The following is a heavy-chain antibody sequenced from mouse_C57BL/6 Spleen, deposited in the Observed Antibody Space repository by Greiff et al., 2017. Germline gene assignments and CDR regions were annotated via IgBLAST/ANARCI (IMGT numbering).Heavy chain of an antibody. CDR1: GFNIKDDY. CDR2: IDPENGDT. J-gene: IGHJ4*01. Sequence: VQLQQSGAELVRPGASVKLSCTASGFNIKDDYMHWVKQRPEQGLEWIGWIDPENGDTEYASKFQGKATITADTSSNTAYLQLSSLPSEDTAVYYCTTRGGPYAMDYWGQGTSVTVSS. V-gene: IGHV14-4*01. CDR3: TTRGGPYAMDY.